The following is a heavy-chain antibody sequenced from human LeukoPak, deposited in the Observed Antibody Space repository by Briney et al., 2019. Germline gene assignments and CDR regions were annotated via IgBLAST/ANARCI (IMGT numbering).Heavy chain of an antibody. CDR2: IIPIFGTA. CDR1: GGTFSSYA. V-gene: IGHV1-69*05. Sequence: ASVKVSCKASGGTFSSYAISWVRQAPGQGLEWMGGIIPIFGTANYAQKFQGRVTITTDESTSTAYMELSSLRSEDTAVYYCARDTDGDGYNSENDAFDIWGQGTMLTVSS. J-gene: IGHJ3*02. CDR3: ARDTDGDGYNSENDAFDI. D-gene: IGHD5-24*01.